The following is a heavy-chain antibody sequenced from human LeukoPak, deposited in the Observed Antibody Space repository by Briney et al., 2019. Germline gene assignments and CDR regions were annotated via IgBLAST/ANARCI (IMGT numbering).Heavy chain of an antibody. CDR3: ARVGYSSGWYYFDY. Sequence: ASVKVSCKASGYTFTDNYIHWVRQAPGQGLEWMGWINPNSGGTNYAQNFQGRVTMTRDTSISTAYMELSSLRSDDTAVYYCARVGYSSGWYYFDYWGQGSLVTVSS. D-gene: IGHD6-19*01. V-gene: IGHV1-2*02. CDR2: INPNSGGT. CDR1: GYTFTDNY. J-gene: IGHJ4*02.